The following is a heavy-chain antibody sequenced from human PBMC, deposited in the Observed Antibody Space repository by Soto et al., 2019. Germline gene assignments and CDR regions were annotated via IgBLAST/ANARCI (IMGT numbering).Heavy chain of an antibody. D-gene: IGHD3-3*01. Sequence: GGSLRLSCAASGFTFSSYDMHWVRQAPGKGLEWVSAIGTAGDTYYPGSVKGRFTISRENAKNSLYLQMNSLRAGDTAVYYCARGKYYDFWSGYDYWGQGTLVTVSS. J-gene: IGHJ4*02. V-gene: IGHV3-13*01. CDR1: GFTFSSYD. CDR2: IGTAGDT. CDR3: ARGKYYDFWSGYDY.